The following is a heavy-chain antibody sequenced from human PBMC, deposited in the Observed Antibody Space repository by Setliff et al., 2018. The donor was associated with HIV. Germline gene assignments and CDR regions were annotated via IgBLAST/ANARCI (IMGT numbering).Heavy chain of an antibody. CDR3: ARVRTNWDYDFWSGHISSDYFDY. CDR2: INHSGST. Sequence: KPSETLSLTCAVYGGSFSGYYWSWIRQPPGKGLGWIGEINHSGSTNYNPSLKSRVTISVDTSKNQFSLKLSSVTAADTAVYYCARVRTNWDYDFWSGHISSDYFDYRGQGTLVTVSS. V-gene: IGHV4-34*01. D-gene: IGHD3-3*01. CDR1: GGSFSGYY. J-gene: IGHJ4*02.